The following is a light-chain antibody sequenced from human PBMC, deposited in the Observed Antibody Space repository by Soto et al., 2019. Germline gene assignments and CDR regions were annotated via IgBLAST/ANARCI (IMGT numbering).Light chain of an antibody. CDR3: QQYGRGVT. CDR1: QSVSSSY. Sequence: EIVLTRSPGTLSLSPGERATLSCRASQSVSSSYLAWYQKKPGQAPRLLIYGASSRATGIPDRFSGSESGTDFTLTISRLEPEVFAVYYCQQYGRGVTFGGGTKVVIK. CDR2: GAS. J-gene: IGKJ4*01. V-gene: IGKV3-20*01.